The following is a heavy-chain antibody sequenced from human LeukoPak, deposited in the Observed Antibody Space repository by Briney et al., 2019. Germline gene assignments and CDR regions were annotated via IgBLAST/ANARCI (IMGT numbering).Heavy chain of an antibody. J-gene: IGHJ4*02. V-gene: IGHV1-2*02. CDR1: GYTFTGYY. CDR2: INPNSGGT. Sequence: GASVKVSCKASGYTFTGYYMHWLRQAPGQGLEWMGWINPNSGGTNYAQKFQGRVTMTRDTSISTAYMELSRLIADDTAVYYCARGVRIFGVVTWDDWGQGTLVTVSS. CDR3: ARGVRIFGVVTWDD. D-gene: IGHD3-3*01.